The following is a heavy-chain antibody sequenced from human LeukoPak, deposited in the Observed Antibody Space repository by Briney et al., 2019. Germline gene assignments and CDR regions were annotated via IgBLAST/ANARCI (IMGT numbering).Heavy chain of an antibody. D-gene: IGHD6-13*01. V-gene: IGHV3-21*01. Sequence: PGGSLRLSCAASGFTFSSYSMNWVRQAPGKGLEWVSSISSSSSYIYYADSVKGRFTISRDNAKNSLYLQMNSLRAEDTAVYYCASLHSSSWYELMWGLGTLVTVSS. CDR3: ASLHSSSWYELM. CDR1: GFTFSSYS. J-gene: IGHJ4*02. CDR2: ISSSSSYI.